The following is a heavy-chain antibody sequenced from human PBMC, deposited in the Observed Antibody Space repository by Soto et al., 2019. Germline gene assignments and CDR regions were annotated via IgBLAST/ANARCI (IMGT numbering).Heavy chain of an antibody. CDR3: ARGLSSPSAAGV. D-gene: IGHD6-6*01. J-gene: IGHJ4*02. CDR2: VHDTGTP. V-gene: IGHV4-39*01. CDR1: GGSVSSGGNY. Sequence: QLQLQESGPGLVKPSETLSLTCAVSGGSVSSGGNYWGWTRQSPGKGLEWIGSVHDTGTPHYNPSLTSRVTISVDTSKNQFSLNVNSVTAADTAVYYCARGLSSPSAAGVWGQGTLVTVSS.